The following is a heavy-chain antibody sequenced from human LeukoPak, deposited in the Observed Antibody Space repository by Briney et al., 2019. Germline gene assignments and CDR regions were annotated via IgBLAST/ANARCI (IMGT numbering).Heavy chain of an antibody. D-gene: IGHD2-8*01. J-gene: IGHJ4*02. Sequence: GASVKVSCKASGDTFSSYAISWVREAPGQGLEWMGGIIPIFGTANYAQKFQGRVTITADKSTSTAYMELSSLRSEDTAVYYCARGPAGGVYGGPYYFDYWGQGTLVTVSS. CDR2: IIPIFGTA. CDR1: GDTFSSYA. V-gene: IGHV1-69*06. CDR3: ARGPAGGVYGGPYYFDY.